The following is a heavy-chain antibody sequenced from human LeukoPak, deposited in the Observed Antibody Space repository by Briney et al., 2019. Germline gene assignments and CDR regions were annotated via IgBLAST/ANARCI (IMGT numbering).Heavy chain of an antibody. J-gene: IGHJ4*02. V-gene: IGHV4-34*01. CDR1: GGSFSGYY. D-gene: IGHD3-10*01. CDR3: ARLRGLWFGEPYYFDY. CDR2: INHSGST. Sequence: SETLSLTCAVYGGSFSGYYWSWIRQPPGKGLEWIGEINHSGSTYYNPSLKSRVTISVDTSKNQFSLKLSSVTAADTAVYYCARLRGLWFGEPYYFDYWGQGTLVTVSS.